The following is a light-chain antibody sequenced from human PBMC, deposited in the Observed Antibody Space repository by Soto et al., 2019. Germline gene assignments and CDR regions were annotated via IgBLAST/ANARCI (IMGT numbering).Light chain of an antibody. Sequence: DIQLTQSPSFLSASVGDRVTITCRASQGISSYLAWYQQKPGKAPKLLISAASTLQSGVPSRFSGSGSGTEFTLTISSLQPEDFATYYCQQLNTYPPFGQGTRLEI. CDR3: QQLNTYPP. J-gene: IGKJ5*01. CDR2: AAS. V-gene: IGKV1-9*01. CDR1: QGISSY.